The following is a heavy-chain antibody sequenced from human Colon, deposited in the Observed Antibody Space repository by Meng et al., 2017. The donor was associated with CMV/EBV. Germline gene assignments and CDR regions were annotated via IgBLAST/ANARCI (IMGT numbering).Heavy chain of an antibody. CDR1: GFTFSSYG. D-gene: IGHD3-10*01. V-gene: IGHV3-33*06. J-gene: IGHJ4*02. Sequence: GESLKISCAASGFTFSSYGMHWVRQAPGKGLEWVAVIWYDGSNKYYADSVKGRFTISRDNSNNTLYLDMNSLRAEDTAVYYCAKALYYYASGSYFDYWGQGTLVTVSS. CDR2: IWYDGSNK. CDR3: AKALYYYASGSYFDY.